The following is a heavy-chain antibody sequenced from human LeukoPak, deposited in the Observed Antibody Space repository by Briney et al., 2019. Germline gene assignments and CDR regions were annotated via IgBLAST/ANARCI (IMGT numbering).Heavy chain of an antibody. CDR2: IYYTGTT. J-gene: IGHJ4*02. V-gene: IGHV4-39*02. CDR1: GGSISSSTYY. Sequence: SETLSLTCTVSGGSISSSTYYWGWIRQPPGQGLEWIGAIYYTGTTYYNPSLRSRVTISVDTSKNHFSLNLSSVTAADTALHYCARTQFRTPFDFWGQGALVTVSS. CDR3: ARTQFRTPFDF. D-gene: IGHD1-14*01.